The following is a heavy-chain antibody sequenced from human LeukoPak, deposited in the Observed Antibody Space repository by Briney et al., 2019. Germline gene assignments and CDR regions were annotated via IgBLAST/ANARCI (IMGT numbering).Heavy chain of an antibody. D-gene: IGHD1-26*01. Sequence: PGGSLRLSCAVSGFTISTYWMSWVRQAPGKGLEWVANLNQDGSVKYYVDSVKGRFTISRDNAKNSLFLHMNSLRAEDTAVYYCARERSSWEADHWGQGTLVTVSS. CDR1: GFTISTYW. V-gene: IGHV3-7*01. J-gene: IGHJ4*02. CDR3: ARERSSWEADH. CDR2: LNQDGSVK.